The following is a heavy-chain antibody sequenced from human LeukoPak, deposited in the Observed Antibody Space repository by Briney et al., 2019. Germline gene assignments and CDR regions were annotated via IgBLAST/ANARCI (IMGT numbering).Heavy chain of an antibody. J-gene: IGHJ6*04. CDR2: ISSSSSTI. Sequence: PSETLSLTCAVSGASISSSNYYWGWVRQSPGKGLEWVSYISSSSSTIYYADSVKGRFTISRDNAKNSLYLQMNSLRAEDTAVYYCAELGITMIGGVWGKGTTVTISS. D-gene: IGHD3-10*02. CDR1: GASISSSNYY. V-gene: IGHV3-48*04. CDR3: AELGITMIGGV.